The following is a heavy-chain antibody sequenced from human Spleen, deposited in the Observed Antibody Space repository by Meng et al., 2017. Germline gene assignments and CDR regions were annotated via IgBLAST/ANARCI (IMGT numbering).Heavy chain of an antibody. D-gene: IGHD4-11*01. CDR2: IYYSGSI. V-gene: IGHV4-28*05. CDR1: GYSISSSNW. Sequence: QGRLQGSGPGLVKPSDTPALTCAVSGYSISSSNWWGWIRQPPGKGLEWIGYIYYSGSIYYNPSLKSRVTMSVDTSKNQFSLKLSSVTAADSAVYYCARGPTTMAHDFDYWGQGTLVTVSS. CDR3: ARGPTTMAHDFDY. J-gene: IGHJ4*02.